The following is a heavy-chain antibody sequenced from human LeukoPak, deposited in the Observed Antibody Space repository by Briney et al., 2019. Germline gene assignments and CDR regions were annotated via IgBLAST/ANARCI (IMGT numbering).Heavy chain of an antibody. CDR3: SRIKYGGNPGYHFDY. D-gene: IGHD4/OR15-4a*01. J-gene: IGHJ4*02. Sequence: PGGSLRLSCSASGFNFNYFAMSWIRQAPGERLGWGSTICDSGSGGSYAHSVRGRFTISRDNSKNMVYLQMYSLRVDDSAVYYCSRIKYGGNPGYHFDYWGQGTLVTVSS. V-gene: IGHV3-23*01. CDR2: ICDSGSGG. CDR1: GFNFNYFA.